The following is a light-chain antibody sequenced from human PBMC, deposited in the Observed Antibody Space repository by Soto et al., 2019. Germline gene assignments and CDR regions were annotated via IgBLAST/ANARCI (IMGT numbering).Light chain of an antibody. Sequence: DIQMTQSPSTRSASVGDRVTITCRASQSISSWLAWYQQKPGRAPKVLIYDAHTLQSGVPSRFSGSGFGTEFTLTITGLQPEDYGTYYCQQYNSYSWTFGQGTKVDIK. CDR2: DAH. CDR3: QQYNSYSWT. V-gene: IGKV1-5*01. CDR1: QSISSW. J-gene: IGKJ1*01.